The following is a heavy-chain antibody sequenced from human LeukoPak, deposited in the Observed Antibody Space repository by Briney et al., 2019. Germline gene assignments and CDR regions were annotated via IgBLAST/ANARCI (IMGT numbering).Heavy chain of an antibody. J-gene: IGHJ4*02. Sequence: PGGSLRLSCAASGFTFSSYWMSWVRQAPGKGLEWVANIKQDGSEKYYVDSVKGRFTISRDNAKNSLYLQMNSLRAEDTAVYYCERDTDYGDYVNYFAHWGQGTLVSVSS. D-gene: IGHD4-17*01. CDR2: IKQDGSEK. CDR3: ERDTDYGDYVNYFAH. V-gene: IGHV3-7*01. CDR1: GFTFSSYW.